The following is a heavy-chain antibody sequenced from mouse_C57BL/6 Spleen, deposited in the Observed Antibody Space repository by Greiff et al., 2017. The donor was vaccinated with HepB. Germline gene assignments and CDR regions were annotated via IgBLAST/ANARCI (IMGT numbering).Heavy chain of an antibody. V-gene: IGHV5-4*01. CDR3: ARDRKDGYYYAMDY. CDR2: ISDGGSYT. D-gene: IGHD2-3*01. CDR1: GFTFSSYA. Sequence: EVKVVESGGGLVKPGGSLKLSCAASGFTFSSYAMSWVRQTPEKRLEWVATISDGGSYTYYPDNVKGRFTISRDNAKNNLYLQMSHLKSEDTAMYYCARDRKDGYYYAMDYWGQGTSVTVSS. J-gene: IGHJ4*01.